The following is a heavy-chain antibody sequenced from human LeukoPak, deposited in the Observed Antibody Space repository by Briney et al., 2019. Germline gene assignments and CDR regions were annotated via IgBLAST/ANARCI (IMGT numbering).Heavy chain of an antibody. CDR1: GGTFSSYA. D-gene: IGHD6-19*01. J-gene: IGHJ6*03. V-gene: IGHV1-69*05. CDR2: IIPIFGTA. CDR3: ARGVKQWLAPYYMDV. Sequence: ASVKVSCKASGGTFSSYAISWVRQAPGQGLEWMGGIIPIFGTANYAQKFQGRVTITTDESTSTAYMELSSLRSEDTAVYYCARGVKQWLAPYYMDVWGKGTTVTVSS.